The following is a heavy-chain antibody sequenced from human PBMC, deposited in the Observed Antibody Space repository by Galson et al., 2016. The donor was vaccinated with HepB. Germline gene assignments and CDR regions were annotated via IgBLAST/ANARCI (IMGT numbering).Heavy chain of an antibody. CDR1: GFSVSSSY. CDR2: MYSGGDS. D-gene: IGHD1-26*01. Sequence: SLRLSCAASGFSVSSSYMAWVRRAPGKGLEWVAVMYSGGDSYYAESMQGSVSNSREISMNTVFFEMNRLKVEATAIYYCASASLGADSFDSWGQGTLVTVS. J-gene: IGHJ4*02. V-gene: IGHV3-66*01. CDR3: ASASLGADSFDS.